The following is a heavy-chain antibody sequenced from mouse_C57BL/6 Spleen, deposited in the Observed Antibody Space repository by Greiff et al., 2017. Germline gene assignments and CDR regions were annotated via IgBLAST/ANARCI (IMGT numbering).Heavy chain of an antibody. D-gene: IGHD2-4*01. Sequence: QVQLKQSGAELARPGASVKMSCKASGYTFTSYTMHWVKQRPGQGLEWIGYINPSSGYTKYNQKFKDKATLTADKSSSTAYMELSSLTSEDSAVYYCAREGFDYPYYAMDYWGQGTSVTVSS. CDR3: AREGFDYPYYAMDY. CDR1: GYTFTSYT. J-gene: IGHJ4*01. V-gene: IGHV1-4*01. CDR2: INPSSGYT.